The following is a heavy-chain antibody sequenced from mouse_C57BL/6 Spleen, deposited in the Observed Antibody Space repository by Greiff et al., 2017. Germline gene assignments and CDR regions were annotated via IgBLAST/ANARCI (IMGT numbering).Heavy chain of an antibody. CDR2: INPSSGYT. CDR3: ARWVYYAYFDY. CDR1: GYTFTSYT. Sequence: VQLQQSGAELARPGASVKMSCKASGYTFTSYTMHWVKQRPGQGLEWIGYINPSSGYTKYNQKFKDKATLTADKSSSTAYMQLSSLTSEDSAVYYCARWVYYAYFDYWGQGTTLTVSS. J-gene: IGHJ2*01. D-gene: IGHD2-1*01. V-gene: IGHV1-4*01.